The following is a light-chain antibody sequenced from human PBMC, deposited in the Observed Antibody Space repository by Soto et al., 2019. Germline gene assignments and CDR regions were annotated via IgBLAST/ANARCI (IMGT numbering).Light chain of an antibody. CDR2: EVS. V-gene: IGLV2-8*01. J-gene: IGLJ1*01. Sequence: QYVLTQPPSASGSPGQSVTIYCTGSSSDVGHSNFVSWYQQHPGKGPKLIIYEVSKRPSGVPDRFSGSKSGNTASLSVSGLQDEDEADYFCNAQADNGKHVFGTGTKLTVL. CDR3: NAQADNGKHV. CDR1: SSDVGHSNF.